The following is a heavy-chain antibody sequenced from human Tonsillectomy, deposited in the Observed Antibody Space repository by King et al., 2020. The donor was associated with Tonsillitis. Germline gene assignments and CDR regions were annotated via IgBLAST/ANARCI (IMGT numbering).Heavy chain of an antibody. CDR3: ARDPDYGGNSGFDY. CDR2: ISYDGRTK. Sequence: VQLVESGGGVVQPGRSLRLSCAASGFTFSSYGMHWVRQAPGKGLEWVAVISYDGRTKYYVDSVMGRFTISRDNSENTLYVQMNFLRAEDTAVYYRARDPDYGGNSGFDYWGQGTLVTVSS. CDR1: GFTFSSYG. V-gene: IGHV3-33*05. D-gene: IGHD4-23*01. J-gene: IGHJ4*02.